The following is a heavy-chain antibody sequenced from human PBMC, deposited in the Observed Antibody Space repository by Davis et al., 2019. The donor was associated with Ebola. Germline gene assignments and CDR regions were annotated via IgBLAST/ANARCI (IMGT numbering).Heavy chain of an antibody. CDR2: IDPTDGST. Sequence: ASVKVSCKVSGYNFKTKYMNWVRQAPGHGLKWMGVIDPTDGSTTYAQEFQGRVTMTRDTSTSTMYLEVRSLTIEDTAVYYCVIISMTWGQGTLVTVSS. D-gene: IGHD2-21*02. CDR1: GYNFKTKY. V-gene: IGHV1-46*02. CDR3: VIISMT. J-gene: IGHJ4*03.